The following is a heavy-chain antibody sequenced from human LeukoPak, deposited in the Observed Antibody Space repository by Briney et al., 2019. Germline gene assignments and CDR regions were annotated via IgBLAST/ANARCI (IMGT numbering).Heavy chain of an antibody. D-gene: IGHD1-14*01. CDR1: EFTFSIYW. J-gene: IGHJ4*02. CDR3: ARCDKKGTVDH. Sequence: PGGSLRLSCAVSEFTFSIYWMSWVRQAPGKMLEWVANINEDGSETYSVDSVKGRFTISRDNAKKSLYLQMNSLRADDTAVYYCARCDKKGTVDHWGQGTLVTVSS. V-gene: IGHV3-7*01. CDR2: INEDGSET.